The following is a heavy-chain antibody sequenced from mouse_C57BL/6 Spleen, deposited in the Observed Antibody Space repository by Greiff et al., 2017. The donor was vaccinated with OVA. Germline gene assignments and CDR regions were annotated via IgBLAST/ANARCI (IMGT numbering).Heavy chain of an antibody. CDR2: IDPETGGT. J-gene: IGHJ1*03. CDR3: TSYGSSYWYFDV. CDR1: GYTFTDYE. V-gene: IGHV1-15*01. Sequence: QVQLQQSGAELVRPGASVTLSCKASGYTFTDYEMHWVKQTPVHGLEWIGAIDPETGGTAYNQKFKGKAILTADKSSSTAYMELRSLTSEDSAVYYCTSYGSSYWYFDVWGTGTTVTGSS. D-gene: IGHD1-1*01.